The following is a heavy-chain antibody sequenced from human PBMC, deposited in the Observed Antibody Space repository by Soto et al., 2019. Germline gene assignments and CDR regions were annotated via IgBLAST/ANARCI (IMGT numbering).Heavy chain of an antibody. CDR3: ARDFRGYCSSTSCYTTYYYYYYVMDV. D-gene: IGHD2-2*02. J-gene: IGHJ6*02. CDR2: ISAYNGNT. V-gene: IGHV1-18*04. Sequence: GASVKVSCKASGYTFTSYGISWVRQAPGQGLEWMGWISAYNGNTNYAQKLQGRVTMTTDTSTSTAYMELRSLRSDDTAVYYCARDFRGYCSSTSCYTTYYYYYYVMDVWGQGTTVTVSS. CDR1: GYTFTSYG.